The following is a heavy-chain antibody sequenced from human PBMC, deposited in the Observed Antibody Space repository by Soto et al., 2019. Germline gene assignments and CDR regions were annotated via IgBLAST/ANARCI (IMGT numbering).Heavy chain of an antibody. CDR1: EFTFSKYW. V-gene: IGHV3-74*01. J-gene: IGHJ5*02. CDR3: ARDYYYDSRSSSVNWFDP. CDR2: INMDGTKT. D-gene: IGHD3-22*01. Sequence: GGLRLSCVCSEFTFSKYWMHWVRRAPGPGLVWVPRINMDGTKTAYADSVKGRFTVSRDNANNTLYLQMNSLGVEDTAVYYCARDYYYDSRSSSVNWFDPWGQGTLVTVSS.